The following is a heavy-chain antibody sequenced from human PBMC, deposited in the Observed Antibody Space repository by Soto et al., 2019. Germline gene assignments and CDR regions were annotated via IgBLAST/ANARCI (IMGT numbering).Heavy chain of an antibody. CDR1: GGSISSYY. Sequence: PSETLSLTCTVSGGSISSYYWSWIRQPPGKGLEWIGYIYYSGSTNYNPSLKSRVTISVDTSKNQFSLKLSSVTAADTAVYYCARGRGLDHWGQGTLVTVSS. V-gene: IGHV4-59*01. J-gene: IGHJ4*02. CDR2: IYYSGST. CDR3: ARGRGLDH. D-gene: IGHD3-10*01.